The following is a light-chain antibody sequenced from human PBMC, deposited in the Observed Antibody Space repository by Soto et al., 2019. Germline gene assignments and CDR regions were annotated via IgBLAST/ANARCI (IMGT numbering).Light chain of an antibody. CDR2: EGS. CDR1: SSDVGSYNL. Sequence: QSVLTQPASVSGSPGQSITISCTGTSSDVGSYNLVSWYQQHPGKAPKLMIYEGSKRPSGVSNRFSGSKSGNTASLTISGLQAEEEAYYYCCSYAGSNVVFGGGTKLTVL. V-gene: IGLV2-23*01. CDR3: CSYAGSNVV. J-gene: IGLJ2*01.